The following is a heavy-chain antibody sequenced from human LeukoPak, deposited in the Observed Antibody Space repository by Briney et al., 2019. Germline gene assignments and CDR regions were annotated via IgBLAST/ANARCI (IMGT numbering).Heavy chain of an antibody. D-gene: IGHD1-26*01. V-gene: IGHV4-59*01. CDR2: VYYSGSA. J-gene: IGHJ4*02. CDR3: AGGTYYYFDY. Sequence: PSETLSLTCTVSGGSISSYYWSWIRQPPGKGVEWIGYVYYSGSAHYNASLKSRVTISVDTSKNQFSLKVSSVTAADTAIYYCAGGTYYYFDYWGQGTLVTVSS. CDR1: GGSISSYY.